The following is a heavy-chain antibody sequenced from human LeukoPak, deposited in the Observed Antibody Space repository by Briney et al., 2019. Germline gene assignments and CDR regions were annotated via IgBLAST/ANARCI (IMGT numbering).Heavy chain of an antibody. CDR2: ISYDGSNK. CDR1: GFTFSSYA. CDR3: ARDPRFGEFHY. J-gene: IGHJ4*02. D-gene: IGHD3-10*01. V-gene: IGHV3-30-3*01. Sequence: PGRSLRLSCAASGFTFSSYAMHWVRQAPGKGLGWVAVISYDGSNKYYAASVKGRFTISRDNSKNTLYLQMNSLRAEDTAVYYCARDPRFGEFHYWGQGTLVTVSS.